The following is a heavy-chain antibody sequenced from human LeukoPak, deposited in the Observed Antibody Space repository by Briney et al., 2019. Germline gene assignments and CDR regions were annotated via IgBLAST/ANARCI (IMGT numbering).Heavy chain of an antibody. V-gene: IGHV3-48*03. CDR2: ISSSGSTI. CDR3: ASYLTYYYDSSGYAFDI. D-gene: IGHD3-22*01. J-gene: IGHJ3*02. Sequence: GGSLRLSCAAFGFTFSSYEMNWVRQAPGKGLEWVSYISSSGSTIYYADSVKGRFTISRDNAKNSLYLQMNSLRAEDTAVYYCASYLTYYYDSSGYAFDIWGQGTMVTVSS. CDR1: GFTFSSYE.